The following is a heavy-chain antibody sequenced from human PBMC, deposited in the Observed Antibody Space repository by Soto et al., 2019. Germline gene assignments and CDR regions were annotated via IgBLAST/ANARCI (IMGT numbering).Heavy chain of an antibody. D-gene: IGHD5-12*01. CDR3: ASDYVDIVATVFAY. CDR1: GGSISSSSYY. J-gene: IGHJ4*02. Sequence: SETLSLTCTVSGGSISSSSYYWGWIRQPPGKGLEWIGSIYYSGSTYYNPSLKSRVTISVDTSKNQFSLKLSSVTAADTAVYYCASDYVDIVATVFAYWGQGALVTVS. CDR2: IYYSGST. V-gene: IGHV4-39*01.